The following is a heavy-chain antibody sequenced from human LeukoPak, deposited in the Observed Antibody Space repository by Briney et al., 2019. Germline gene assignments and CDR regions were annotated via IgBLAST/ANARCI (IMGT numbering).Heavy chain of an antibody. CDR2: INHGGST. CDR3: ARGIGGVKDY. J-gene: IGHJ4*02. CDR1: GGSFSGYY. Sequence: PSETLSLTCAVYGGSFSGYYSSWIRQPPGKGLEWVGEINHGGSTKYNPSLKSRVTISIDTSKNQFSLKLSSVTAADTAVYYCARGIGGVKDYWGQGTLVTVSS. V-gene: IGHV4-34*01. D-gene: IGHD3-16*01.